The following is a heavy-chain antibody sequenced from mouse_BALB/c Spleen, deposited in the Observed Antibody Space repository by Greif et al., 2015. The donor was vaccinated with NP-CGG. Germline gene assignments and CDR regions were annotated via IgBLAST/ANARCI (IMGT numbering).Heavy chain of an antibody. CDR2: ISNLAYSI. Sequence: DVMLVESGGGLVQPGGSRKLSCAASGFTFSDYGMAWVRQAPGKGPEWVAFISNLAYSIYYADTVTGRFTISRENAKNTLYLEMSSLRSEDTAMYYCARVYGNLYYFDYWGQGTTLTVSS. CDR3: ARVYGNLYYFDY. V-gene: IGHV5-15*02. J-gene: IGHJ2*01. CDR1: GFTFSDYG. D-gene: IGHD2-1*01.